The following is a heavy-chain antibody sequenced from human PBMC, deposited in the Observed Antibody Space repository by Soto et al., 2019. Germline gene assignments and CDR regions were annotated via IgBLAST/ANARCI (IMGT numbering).Heavy chain of an antibody. CDR1: GFTFSDYY. CDR3: ARDRSATRYYYYGMDV. Sequence: GGSLRLSCAASGFTFSDYYMSWIRQAPGKGLEWVSYISSSSSYTNYADSVKGRFTISRDNAKNSLYLQMNSLRAEDTAAYYCARDRSATRYYYYGMDVWGQGTTVTVSS. CDR2: ISSSSSYT. J-gene: IGHJ6*02. V-gene: IGHV3-11*06.